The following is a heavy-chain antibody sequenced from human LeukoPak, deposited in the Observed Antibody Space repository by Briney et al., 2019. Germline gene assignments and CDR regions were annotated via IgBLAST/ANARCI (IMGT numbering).Heavy chain of an antibody. CDR3: ARDLKRGYSSGRYSWGTGSSNDY. V-gene: IGHV1-18*01. Sequence: ASVKVSCKASGYTFSSYGISWVRQAPGQGLEWMGWISAYNGNTNYAQNLQGRVTMTTDTSTSTAYMELRSLRSDDTAVYYCARDLKRGYSSGRYSWGTGSSNDYWDQGTLVTVSS. J-gene: IGHJ4*02. CDR2: ISAYNGNT. CDR1: GYTFSSYG. D-gene: IGHD6-19*01.